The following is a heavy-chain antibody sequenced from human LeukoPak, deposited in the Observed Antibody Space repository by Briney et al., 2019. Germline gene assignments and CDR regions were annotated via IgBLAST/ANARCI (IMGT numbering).Heavy chain of an antibody. V-gene: IGHV4-30-4*01. CDR2: IYYSGST. CDR3: AREDGVTNWFDP. J-gene: IGHJ5*02. D-gene: IGHD2-21*02. Sequence: SQTLPLTCTVSGGSISSGDYYWSWIRQPPGKGLEWIGYIYYSGSTYYNPSLKSRVTISVDTSKNQFSLKLSSVTAADTAVYYCAREDGVTNWFDPWGQGTLVTVSS. CDR1: GGSISSGDYY.